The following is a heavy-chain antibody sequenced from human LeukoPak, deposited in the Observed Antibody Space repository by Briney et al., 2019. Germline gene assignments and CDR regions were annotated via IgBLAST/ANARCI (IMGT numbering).Heavy chain of an antibody. D-gene: IGHD6-19*01. CDR3: ARGLIAVAGTD. J-gene: IGHJ4*02. CDR2: ISYDGSNK. Sequence: GRSLRLSCAASGFTFSSYAMHWVRQAPGKGLEWVAVISYDGSNKYYADSVKGRFTISRDNSKNTLYLQMNSLRAEDTAVYYCARGLIAVAGTDWGQGTLVTVSS. CDR1: GFTFSSYA. V-gene: IGHV3-30-3*01.